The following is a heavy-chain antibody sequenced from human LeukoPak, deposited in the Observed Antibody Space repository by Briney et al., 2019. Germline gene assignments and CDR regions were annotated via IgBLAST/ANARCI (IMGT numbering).Heavy chain of an antibody. Sequence: SETLSLTCAVYGGSFSGYYWSWIRQPPGKGLEWIGDINHSGSTNYNPSLKSRVTISVDTSKNQFSLKLSSVTAADTAVYYCARDSSADAFDIWGQGTVVTVSS. D-gene: IGHD2-15*01. J-gene: IGHJ3*02. CDR2: INHSGST. V-gene: IGHV4-34*01. CDR3: ARDSSADAFDI. CDR1: GGSFSGYY.